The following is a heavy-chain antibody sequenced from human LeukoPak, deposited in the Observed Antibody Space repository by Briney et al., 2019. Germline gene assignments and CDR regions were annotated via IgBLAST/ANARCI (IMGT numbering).Heavy chain of an antibody. Sequence: GGSLRLSCAASGFTFDDYGMSWVRQAPGKGLEWVPGINWNGGSTGYADSVKRRFTISRDNAKNSLYLQVNSLRAEDTALYYCARDIRLSGSYLFDYWGQGTLVTVSS. D-gene: IGHD1-26*01. CDR1: GFTFDDYG. CDR3: ARDIRLSGSYLFDY. J-gene: IGHJ4*02. CDR2: INWNGGST. V-gene: IGHV3-20*04.